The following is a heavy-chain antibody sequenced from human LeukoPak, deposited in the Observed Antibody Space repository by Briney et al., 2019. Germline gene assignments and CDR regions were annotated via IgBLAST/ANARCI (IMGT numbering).Heavy chain of an antibody. V-gene: IGHV1-8*01. CDR2: MNPNSGNT. CDR1: GYTFTSYD. Sequence: GASVKVSCKASGYTFTSYDTNWVRQATGQGLEWMGWMNPNSGNTGYAQKFQGRVTMTRNTSISTAYMELSSLRSEDTAVYYCARGKRLRQQLYWFDPWGQGTLVTVSS. D-gene: IGHD6-13*01. CDR3: ARGKRLRQQLYWFDP. J-gene: IGHJ5*02.